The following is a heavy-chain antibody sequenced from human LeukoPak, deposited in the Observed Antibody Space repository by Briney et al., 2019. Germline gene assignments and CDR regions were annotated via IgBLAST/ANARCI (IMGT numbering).Heavy chain of an antibody. CDR2: IYFTGST. CDR1: GSSVSSSDYY. CDR3: ARDSNGPLGGGASDI. D-gene: IGHD3-16*01. V-gene: IGHV4-39*07. Sequence: SETLSLTCTVSGSSVSSSDYYWGWIRQPPGKGLDWIGSIYFTGSTYYNPSLKSRVTISVDMSKKQFSLKMTSLTAADTAMYYCARDSNGPLGGGASDIWVQGTMVTVSS. J-gene: IGHJ3*02.